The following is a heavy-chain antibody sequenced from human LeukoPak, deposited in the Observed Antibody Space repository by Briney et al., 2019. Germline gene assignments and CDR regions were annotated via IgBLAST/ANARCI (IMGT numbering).Heavy chain of an antibody. V-gene: IGHV3-33*06. CDR1: GFTFSNYG. D-gene: IGHD3-16*01. Sequence: GTSLRLSCTASGFTFSNYGMHWVRQAPGQGLEWVAVIWPEGSEKYYADSVKGRFTISRDNSKNTTYLQMNRLRAEDTAVYYCAKDLGGKDYFDGWGQGTLVTVS. CDR3: AKDLGGKDYFDG. J-gene: IGHJ4*02. CDR2: IWPEGSEK.